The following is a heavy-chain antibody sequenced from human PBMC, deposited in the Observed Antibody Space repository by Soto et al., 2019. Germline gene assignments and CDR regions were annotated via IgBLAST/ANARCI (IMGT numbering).Heavy chain of an antibody. J-gene: IGHJ4*02. Sequence: VQLVQSGSEVKKPGSSVKVSCKASGDTSTTYVVSSVRQAPGNGLEWMGGINPMSRTAKYAEKYSGRVTITADEATKTVYLDLTTLRFEDTAVYFCVRGTYCGASCYFAREYWGQGTLVAVSS. CDR3: VRGTYCGASCYFAREY. D-gene: IGHD2-21*01. V-gene: IGHV1-69*01. CDR1: GDTSTTYV. CDR2: INPMSRTA.